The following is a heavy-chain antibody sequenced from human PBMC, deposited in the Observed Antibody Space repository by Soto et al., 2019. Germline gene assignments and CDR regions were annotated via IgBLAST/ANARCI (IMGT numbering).Heavy chain of an antibody. CDR2: ISGSGGST. CDR1: GFTFSSYA. J-gene: IGHJ4*02. D-gene: IGHD3-10*01. V-gene: IGHV3-23*01. CDR3: AKDHGSLGLGVIHFDY. Sequence: EVQLLESGGGLVQPGGSLRLSCAASGFTFSSYAMSWVRQAPGKGLEWVSAISGSGGSTYYADSVKGRFTISRDNSKNTLYLQMNSLRAEDTAVYYCAKDHGSLGLGVIHFDYWGQGTLVTVSS.